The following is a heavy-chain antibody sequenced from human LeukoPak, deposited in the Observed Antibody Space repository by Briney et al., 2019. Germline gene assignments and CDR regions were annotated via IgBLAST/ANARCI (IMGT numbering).Heavy chain of an antibody. CDR3: ARGGNTPHNWFDP. D-gene: IGHD5-18*01. Sequence: NPSETLSLTCAVYGGSFSGYYWSWIRQPPGKGLEWIGEINHSGSTNYNPSLKSRVTISVDTSKNQFSLKLSSVTAADTAVYYCARGGNTPHNWFDPWGQGTLVTVSS. V-gene: IGHV4-34*01. CDR1: GGSFSGYY. CDR2: INHSGST. J-gene: IGHJ5*02.